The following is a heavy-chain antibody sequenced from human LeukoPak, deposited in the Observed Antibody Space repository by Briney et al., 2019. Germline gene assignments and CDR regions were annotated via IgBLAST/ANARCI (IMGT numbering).Heavy chain of an antibody. CDR1: GFTFSSYS. D-gene: IGHD2-8*01. CDR3: ARDHFYCTNGVCYEGSGWP. CDR2: ISGDSRYI. V-gene: IGHV3-21*01. Sequence: GGSLRLSCAASGFTFSSYSMNWVRQAPGKGLEWVLAISGDSRYIYYADSVRGRFTISRDNAENSLYLQMHSLRVEDTAVYYCARDHFYCTNGVCYEGSGWPWGQGTLVTVSS. J-gene: IGHJ4*02.